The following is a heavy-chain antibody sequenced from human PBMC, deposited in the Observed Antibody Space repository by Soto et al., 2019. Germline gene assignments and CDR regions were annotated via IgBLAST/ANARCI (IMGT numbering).Heavy chain of an antibody. D-gene: IGHD4-17*01. V-gene: IGHV3-9*01. Sequence: PGGSLRLSCVASGFNFDDYAMHWFRQAPGKGLEWISGIQWNSGNIAYADSVGGRFTISRDNAQNSLYLQLNSLRPEDTALYYCAKGLPVFYYGVDVWGRGTTVTVSS. CDR2: IQWNSGNI. CDR1: GFNFDDYA. J-gene: IGHJ6*02. CDR3: AKGLPVFYYGVDV.